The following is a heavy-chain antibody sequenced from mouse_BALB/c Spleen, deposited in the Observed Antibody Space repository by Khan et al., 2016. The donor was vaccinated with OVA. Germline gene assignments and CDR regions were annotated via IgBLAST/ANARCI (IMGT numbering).Heavy chain of an antibody. D-gene: IGHD2-10*01. CDR1: GFSLPDYG. CDR3: ARQPYYHYYDMDY. V-gene: IGHV2-6-1*01. Sequence: QVQLKESGPGLVAPSQSLSITCTISGFSLPDYGIHWVRQPPGKGLEWLVVIWSDGSTTYNSALKSRLSISEDNSKSQVFLKMNSLQTDDTAMYYCARQPYYHYYDMDYWGQGTSVTVSS. CDR2: IWSDGST. J-gene: IGHJ4*01.